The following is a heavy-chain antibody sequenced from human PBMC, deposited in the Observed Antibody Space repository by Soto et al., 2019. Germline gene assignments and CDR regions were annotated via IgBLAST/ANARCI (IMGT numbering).Heavy chain of an antibody. CDR2: FIPIFNAT. J-gene: IGHJ4*02. V-gene: IGHV1-69*01. CDR1: GVTFSSFA. CDR3: ATGNYPSAPFDS. D-gene: IGHD1-7*01. Sequence: QVQLLQSGAEVKKPGSSVKVCCKTSGVTFSSFAIIWVRQAPGEGLEWMGGFIPIFNATNYPQRLQGRVTITADESTSTVYMELSSLRSQDTAIFYCATGNYPSAPFDSWGQGTLVTVSS.